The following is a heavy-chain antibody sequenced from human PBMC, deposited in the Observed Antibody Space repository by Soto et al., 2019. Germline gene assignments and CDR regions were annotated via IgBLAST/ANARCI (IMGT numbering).Heavy chain of an antibody. Sequence: VRLVETGGGLIQPGGSLRLSCAVSGFTVSDTYMNWVRQAPGKGLEWVSVVYSGSATYYADSVKGRFTISRDNSKNTVFLQMNSLRVEDTAVYYCARGKSGWLTFDYWGQGILVTVSS. D-gene: IGHD6-19*01. CDR2: VYSGSAT. CDR1: GFTVSDTY. V-gene: IGHV3-53*02. CDR3: ARGKSGWLTFDY. J-gene: IGHJ4*02.